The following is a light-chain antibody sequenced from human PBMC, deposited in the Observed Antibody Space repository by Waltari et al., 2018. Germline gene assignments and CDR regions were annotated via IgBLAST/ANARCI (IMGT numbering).Light chain of an antibody. J-gene: IGLJ3*02. CDR2: DVS. V-gene: IGLV2-14*01. Sequence: QSALTQPASVSGSPGQSITISCTGTSSDVGGSNYVSWSQQHPGKAPKRMIYDVSKRPSGVSNRFSGSKSGNTASLSISGLQAEDEADYYCSSYTSSSTWVFGGGTKLTVL. CDR1: SSDVGGSNY. CDR3: SSYTSSSTWV.